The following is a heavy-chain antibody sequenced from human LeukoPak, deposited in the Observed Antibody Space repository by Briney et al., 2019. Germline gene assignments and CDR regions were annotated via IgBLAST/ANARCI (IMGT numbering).Heavy chain of an antibody. V-gene: IGHV1-2*02. CDR3: ARELTAVAGTLGGY. CDR1: GYTFTGYY. J-gene: IGHJ4*02. CDR2: INPNSGGT. Sequence: GASVKVSCKXSGYTFTGYYMHWVRQSPRQGLEWRGWINPNSGGTNYAQKFQGRVTMTRDTSISTAYMELSRLRSDDTAVYYCARELTAVAGTLGGYWGQGTLVTVSS. D-gene: IGHD6-19*01.